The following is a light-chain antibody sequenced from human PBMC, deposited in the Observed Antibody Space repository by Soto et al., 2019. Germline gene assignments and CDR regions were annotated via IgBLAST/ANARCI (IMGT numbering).Light chain of an antibody. Sequence: DIVLTQSPATLSLSPGERATLSCRASQSVTTQLAWYQQKPGQAPRLLIFGASTRATGIPARFSGSGSATEFTLTISSLQSEDFAVYYCQQYNNWPKTFGQGTKVDNK. V-gene: IGKV3-15*01. CDR3: QQYNNWPKT. CDR1: QSVTTQ. J-gene: IGKJ1*01. CDR2: GAS.